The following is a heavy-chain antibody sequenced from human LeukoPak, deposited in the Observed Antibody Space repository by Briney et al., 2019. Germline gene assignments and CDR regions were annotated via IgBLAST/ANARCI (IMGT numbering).Heavy chain of an antibody. V-gene: IGHV3-9*01. CDR2: ISWNSGSI. CDR3: AKGIAAAGMSGFLEY. D-gene: IGHD6-13*01. CDR1: GFTFDDYA. Sequence: GRSLRLSCAASGFTFDDYAMHWVRQAPGKGLEWVSGISWNSGSIGYADSVKGRFTISRDNAKNSLYLQMNSLRAEDTALYYCAKGIAAAGMSGFLEYWGQGTLVTVSS. J-gene: IGHJ4*02.